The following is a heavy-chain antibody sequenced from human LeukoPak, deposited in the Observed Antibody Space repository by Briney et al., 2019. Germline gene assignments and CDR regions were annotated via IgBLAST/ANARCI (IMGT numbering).Heavy chain of an antibody. CDR2: IKNSGIT. Sequence: SETLSLTCTVSGGSVTTSTYYWGWIRQPPGKGLEWIGTIKNSGITHYNPSLKSRLTMSVDMSKNQFSLMLNSVTAADTAVYYCATRRSGSYSEYWGQGILVTVSS. CDR3: ATRRSGSYSEY. D-gene: IGHD1-26*01. J-gene: IGHJ4*02. V-gene: IGHV4-39*01. CDR1: GGSVTTSTYY.